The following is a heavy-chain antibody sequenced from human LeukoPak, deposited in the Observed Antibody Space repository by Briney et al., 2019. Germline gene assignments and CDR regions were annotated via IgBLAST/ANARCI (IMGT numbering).Heavy chain of an antibody. J-gene: IGHJ4*02. CDR1: GGSISSGGSS. CDR2: IYHSGST. D-gene: IGHD3-22*01. CDR3: ARKYDSSGYYDY. Sequence: PSKPLSLTCAGSGGSISSGGSSWSWIRKPPGKGLEWIGYIYHSGSTYYNPSLKSRVTISVDRSKNQFSLKLSSVTAADTAVYYCARKYDSSGYYDYWGQGILVTVSS. V-gene: IGHV4-30-2*01.